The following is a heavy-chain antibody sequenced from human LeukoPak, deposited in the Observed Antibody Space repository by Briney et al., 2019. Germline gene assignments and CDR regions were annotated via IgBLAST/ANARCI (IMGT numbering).Heavy chain of an antibody. CDR3: ARDEYSSSYMDV. CDR2: IKSDGSST. CDR1: GFTFSNYW. J-gene: IGHJ6*03. Sequence: GGSLRRSCAASGFTFSNYWMHWVRQAPGKGLVWVSRIKSDGSSTNYADSVKGRFTISRDNAKNTLYLQMNSLRAEDTGVYYCARDEYSSSYMDVWGKGTTVTVSS. D-gene: IGHD6-6*01. V-gene: IGHV3-74*01.